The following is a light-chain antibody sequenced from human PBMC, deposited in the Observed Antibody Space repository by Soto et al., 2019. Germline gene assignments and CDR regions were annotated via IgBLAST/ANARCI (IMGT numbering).Light chain of an antibody. V-gene: IGLV2-23*01. CDR1: SSDVGSYNL. CDR2: EGS. J-gene: IGLJ2*01. Sequence: QSALTQPASVSGSPGQSITISCTGTSSDVGSYNLVSWYQKHPGKAPKLMIYEGSKRPSGVSNRFSGSKSGNTASLTISGLQAEDEGDYYCCSYAGSSTLVFGGGTKLTVL. CDR3: CSYAGSSTLV.